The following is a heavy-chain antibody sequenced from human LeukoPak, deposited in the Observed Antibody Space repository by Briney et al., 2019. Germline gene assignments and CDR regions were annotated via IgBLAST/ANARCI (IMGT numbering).Heavy chain of an antibody. Sequence: GESLKISCKGSGNFFTDYWIGWVRQMPGKGVGWVGIIYPGDSDIRYSPSFQGQVTISADKSISTAYLQWSSLKASDTAMYYCARHREYSSSWIIDYWGQGTLVTVSS. CDR3: ARHREYSSSWIIDY. D-gene: IGHD6-13*01. V-gene: IGHV5-51*01. CDR2: IYPGDSDI. CDR1: GNFFTDYW. J-gene: IGHJ4*02.